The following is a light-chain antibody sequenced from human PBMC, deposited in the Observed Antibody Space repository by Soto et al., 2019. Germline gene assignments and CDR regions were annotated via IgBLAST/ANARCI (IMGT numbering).Light chain of an antibody. CDR1: QSVSTN. V-gene: IGKV3-15*01. CDR2: GAS. Sequence: EIGMTQSPAPLSVSPGERATLSGRASQSVSTNLAWYQQKPGQAPRLLMYGASTRATGIPARFSGSGSGTEFTLTISSLQSEDFAVYYCQQYHNWPPYTFGQGTKLEIK. J-gene: IGKJ2*01. CDR3: QQYHNWPPYT.